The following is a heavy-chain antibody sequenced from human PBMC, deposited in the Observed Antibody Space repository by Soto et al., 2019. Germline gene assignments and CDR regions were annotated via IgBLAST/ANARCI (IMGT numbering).Heavy chain of an antibody. CDR2: INPNSGGT. D-gene: IGHD6-13*01. V-gene: IGHV1-2*04. CDR1: GYTFTGYY. CDR3: ARGGDSSSLESFWFDP. J-gene: IGHJ5*02. Sequence: ASVKVSCKASGYTFTGYYMHWVRQAPGQGLEWMGWINPNSGGTNYAQKFQGWVTMTRDTSISTAYMELSRLRSDDTAVYYCARGGDSSSLESFWFDPWGQGTLVTVSS.